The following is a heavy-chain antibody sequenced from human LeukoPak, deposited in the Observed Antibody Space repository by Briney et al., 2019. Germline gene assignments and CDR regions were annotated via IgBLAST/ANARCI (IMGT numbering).Heavy chain of an antibody. V-gene: IGHV1-8*01. CDR1: GYTFTSYD. CDR3: ARDLGELMYYLGY. CDR2: MNPNSGNT. J-gene: IGHJ4*02. Sequence: ASVKVSCKASGYTFTSYDINWVRQATGQGLEWMGWMNPNSGNTGYAQKFQGRVTMTRNTSISTAYMELSSLRSDDTAVYYCARDLGELMYYLGYWGQGTLVTVSS. D-gene: IGHD1-26*01.